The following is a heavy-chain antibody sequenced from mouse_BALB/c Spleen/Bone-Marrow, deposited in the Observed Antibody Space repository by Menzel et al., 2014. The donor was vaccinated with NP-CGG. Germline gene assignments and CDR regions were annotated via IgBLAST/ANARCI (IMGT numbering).Heavy chain of an antibody. J-gene: IGHJ4*01. CDR1: GYTFTNYW. D-gene: IGHD2-1*01. CDR2: IYPGGGYT. Sequence: VQLQQSGAELVRPGTSVKISCKASGYTFTNYWLGWVKQRPGHGLEWIGDIYPGGGYTNYNEKFKGKATLTADTSSSTAYMQLSSLTSEDSAVYFCARSPYGNYGAMDYWGQGTSVTVSS. CDR3: ARSPYGNYGAMDY. V-gene: IGHV1-63*02.